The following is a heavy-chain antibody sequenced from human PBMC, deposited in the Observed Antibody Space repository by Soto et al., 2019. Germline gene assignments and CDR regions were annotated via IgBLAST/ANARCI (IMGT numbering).Heavy chain of an antibody. J-gene: IGHJ4*02. D-gene: IGHD4-17*01. Sequence: EVQLLESGGGLVQPGGSLRLSCAASGFTFSSYAMSWVRQAPGKGLEWVSAISGSGGSTYYADSVKGRFTISRDNSKNTLYLQMTSLRAEDTAVYYCAKDRSDYGDSYRAYWGQGTLVTVSS. CDR3: AKDRSDYGDSYRAY. V-gene: IGHV3-23*01. CDR2: ISGSGGST. CDR1: GFTFSSYA.